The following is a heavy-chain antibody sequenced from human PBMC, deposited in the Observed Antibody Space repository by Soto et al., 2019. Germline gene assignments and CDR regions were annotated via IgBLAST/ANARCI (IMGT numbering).Heavy chain of an antibody. CDR2: IIPIFGTA. J-gene: IGHJ5*02. CDR3: ARRNGADFTNGVCYLPWFDP. CDR1: GYTFTSYG. V-gene: IGHV1-69*13. Sequence: SVKVSCKASGYTFTSYGISWVRQAPGQGLEWMGGIIPIFGTANYAQKFQGRVTITADESTGTAYMELSSLRSEDTAVYYCARRNGADFTNGVCYLPWFDPWGQGTLVPVSS. D-gene: IGHD2-8*01.